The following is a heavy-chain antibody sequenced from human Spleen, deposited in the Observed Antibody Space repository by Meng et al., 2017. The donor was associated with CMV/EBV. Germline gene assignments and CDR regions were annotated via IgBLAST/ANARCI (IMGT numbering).Heavy chain of an antibody. CDR3: ARDAAAGFTGRAFDI. CDR2: ISAYNGNT. V-gene: IGHV1-18*01. Sequence: ASVKVSCKASGYSFNRYGISWVRQAPGQGLEWMGWISAYNGNTKYAQKLQGRVTMTTDTSTSTAYMELRSLRSDDTAVYYCARDAAAGFTGRAFDIWGQGTMVTVSS. CDR1: GYSFNRYG. D-gene: IGHD6-13*01. J-gene: IGHJ3*02.